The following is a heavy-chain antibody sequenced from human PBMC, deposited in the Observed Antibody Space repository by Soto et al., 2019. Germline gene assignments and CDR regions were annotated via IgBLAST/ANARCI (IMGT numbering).Heavy chain of an antibody. D-gene: IGHD2-2*01. Sequence: EVQLAESGGGLVKPGGSLRLSCAASGFTFSSYSMNWVRQAPGTGLEWVSSISSRSSYIYYADSVTGRFTTSRDNEKNSLYLQMNSRSAEDTAVYYCAREYCRSTSCAYYYYYMDVWGEGSTVTVSS. V-gene: IGHV3-21*01. CDR3: AREYCRSTSCAYYYYYMDV. CDR1: GFTFSSYS. J-gene: IGHJ6*03. CDR2: ISSRSSYI.